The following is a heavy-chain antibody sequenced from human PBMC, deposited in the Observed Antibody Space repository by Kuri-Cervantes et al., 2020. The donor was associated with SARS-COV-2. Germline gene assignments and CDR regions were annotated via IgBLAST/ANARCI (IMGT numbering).Heavy chain of an antibody. CDR1: GGSTSSVGYS. D-gene: IGHD3-3*01. CDR2: IYYSVST. J-gene: IGHJ5*02. Sequence: CAVLGGSTSSVGYSWSWIRQPPGKGLEWIGSIYYSVSTYYNPSLKSRVTISVDTSKNQFSLKLSSVTAADMAVYYCARQMMSSITIFGVVITRNWFDPWGQGTLVTVSS. CDR3: ARQMMSSITIFGVVITRNWFDP. V-gene: IGHV4-30-2*03.